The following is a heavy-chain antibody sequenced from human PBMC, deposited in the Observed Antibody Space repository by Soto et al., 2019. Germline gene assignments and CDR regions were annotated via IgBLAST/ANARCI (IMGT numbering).Heavy chain of an antibody. CDR1: GGSISSYY. J-gene: IGHJ4*02. CDR2: IYYSGST. D-gene: IGHD5-18*01. CDR3: ARYSYGKMGDY. Sequence: QVQLQESGPGLVKPSETLSLTCTVSGGSISSYYWSWIRQPPGKGLEWIGYIYYSGSTNYNPSLKSRVTISVDTSKNQCSLKLSSVTAADTAVYYCARYSYGKMGDYWGQGTLVTVSS. V-gene: IGHV4-59*01.